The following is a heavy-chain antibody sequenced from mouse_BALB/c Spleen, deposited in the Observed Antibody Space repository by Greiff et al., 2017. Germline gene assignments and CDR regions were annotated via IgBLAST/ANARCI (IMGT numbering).Heavy chain of an antibody. CDR1: GFSLTSYG. J-gene: IGHJ4*01. CDR3: ASLIYDGYYRGAMDY. Sequence: QVQLKESGPSLVQPSQSLSITCTVSGFSLTSYGVHWVRQSPGKGLEWLGVIWRGGSTDYNAAFMSRLSITKDNSKSQVFFKMNSLQADDTAIYYCASLIYDGYYRGAMDYWGQGTSVTVSS. D-gene: IGHD2-3*01. CDR2: IWRGGST. V-gene: IGHV2-5-1*01.